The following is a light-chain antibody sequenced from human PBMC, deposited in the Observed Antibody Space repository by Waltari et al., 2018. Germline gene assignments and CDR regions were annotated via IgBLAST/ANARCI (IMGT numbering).Light chain of an antibody. J-gene: IGLJ3*02. Sequence: QSVLTQPPSASGTPGQRVTISCSGSSSNIGSNTVNWYQQLPGTAPKLLIYSSNQRPSGVPDRCSGSKSGTSASLAISGLQSEDEADYYCAVWDDSLNGWVFGGGTKLTVL. CDR2: SSN. CDR1: SSNIGSNT. V-gene: IGLV1-44*01. CDR3: AVWDDSLNGWV.